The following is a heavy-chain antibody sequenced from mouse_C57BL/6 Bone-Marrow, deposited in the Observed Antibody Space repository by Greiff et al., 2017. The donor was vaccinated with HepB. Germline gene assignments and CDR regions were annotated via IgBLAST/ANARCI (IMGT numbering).Heavy chain of an antibody. CDR3: ARNTAAQATYAMDY. Sequence: VKLMESGPGLVAPSQSLSITCTVSGFSLTSYAISWVRQPPGKGLEWLGVIWTGGGTNYNSALKSRLSISKDNSKSQVFLKMNSLQTDDTARYYCARNTAAQATYAMDYWGQGTSVTVSS. J-gene: IGHJ4*01. D-gene: IGHD3-2*02. CDR1: GFSLTSYA. CDR2: IWTGGGT. V-gene: IGHV2-9-1*01.